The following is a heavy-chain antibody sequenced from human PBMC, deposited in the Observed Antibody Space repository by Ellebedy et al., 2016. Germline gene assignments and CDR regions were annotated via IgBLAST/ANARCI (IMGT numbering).Heavy chain of an antibody. CDR3: ARGDCSSIGFDP. CDR2: ISDDGTYK. Sequence: GESLKISXAASGFSFSSDGMHWVRQAPGKGLEWVAVISDDGTYKYYRDSVKGRFTISRDNSKNTLYLQMNSLRAEDTAVYYCARGDCSSIGFDPWGQGTLVTVSS. V-gene: IGHV3-30*03. J-gene: IGHJ5*02. D-gene: IGHD2-2*01. CDR1: GFSFSSDG.